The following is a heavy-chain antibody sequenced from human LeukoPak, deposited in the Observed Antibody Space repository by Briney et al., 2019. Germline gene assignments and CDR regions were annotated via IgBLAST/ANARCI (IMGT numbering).Heavy chain of an antibody. V-gene: IGHV1-2*06. CDR2: INPNSGGT. J-gene: IGHJ6*03. Sequence: ASVKVSCKASGYTFTGYYMHWVRQAPGQGLEWIGRINPNSGGTNYAQKFQGRVTMTRDTSSSTAYMELSRLRSDDTAVYYCASARGRITMVRGDYYYYMDVWGKGTTVTVSS. CDR3: ASARGRITMVRGDYYYYMDV. D-gene: IGHD3-10*01. CDR1: GYTFTGYY.